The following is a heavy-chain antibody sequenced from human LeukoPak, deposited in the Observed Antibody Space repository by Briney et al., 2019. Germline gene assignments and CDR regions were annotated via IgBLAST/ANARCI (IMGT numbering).Heavy chain of an antibody. V-gene: IGHV3-21*01. Sequence: GGSLRLSCAASGFTFSSYWMSWVRQAPGKGLEWVSSITSSGSYIYYRDSLKGRFTISRDNAKNSLYLQMNSLRDDDTAVYYCARGTDSGYDSTGSFDYWGQGALVTVSS. CDR1: GFTFSSYW. CDR2: ITSSGSYI. D-gene: IGHD5-12*01. J-gene: IGHJ4*02. CDR3: ARGTDSGYDSTGSFDY.